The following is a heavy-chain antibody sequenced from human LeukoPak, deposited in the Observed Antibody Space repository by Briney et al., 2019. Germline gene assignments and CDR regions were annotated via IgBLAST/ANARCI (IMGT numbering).Heavy chain of an antibody. CDR2: ISYDGSNK. J-gene: IGHJ6*02. CDR3: AREDGDYGYYYYGMDV. CDR1: GFTFGDYA. V-gene: IGHV3-30-3*01. Sequence: GGSLRLSCTASGFTFGDYAMSWFRQAPGKGLEWVAVISYDGSNKYYADSVKGRFTISRDNSKNTLYLQMNSLRAEDAAVYYCAREDGDYGYYYYGMDVWGQGTTVTVSS. D-gene: IGHD4-17*01.